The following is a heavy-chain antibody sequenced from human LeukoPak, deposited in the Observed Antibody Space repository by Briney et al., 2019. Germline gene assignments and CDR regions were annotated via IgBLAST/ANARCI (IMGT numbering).Heavy chain of an antibody. V-gene: IGHV4-38-2*02. CDR1: GYSISSGYY. D-gene: IGHD4-23*01. CDR2: IYHSGST. CDR3: ARDELHDAFDI. Sequence: SETLSLTCTVSGYSISSGYYWGWIRQPPGKGLEWIGSIYHSGSTYYNPSLKCRVTISVDTSKNQFSLKLSSVTAADTAVYYCARDELHDAFDIWGQGTMVTVSS. J-gene: IGHJ3*02.